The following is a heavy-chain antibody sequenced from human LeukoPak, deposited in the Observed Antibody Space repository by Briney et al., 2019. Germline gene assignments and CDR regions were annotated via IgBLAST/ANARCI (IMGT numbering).Heavy chain of an antibody. J-gene: IGHJ4*02. CDR2: IKQDGSEK. CDR3: ARDARYYYGSGSYYNHFDY. Sequence: GGSLRLSCAASGSTFSSYWMSWVRQAPGKRLEWVANIKQDGSEKYYVDSVKGRFTISRDNAKNSLYLQMNSLRAEDTAVYYCARDARYYYGSGSYYNHFDYWGQGTLVTVSS. D-gene: IGHD3-10*01. V-gene: IGHV3-7*01. CDR1: GSTFSSYW.